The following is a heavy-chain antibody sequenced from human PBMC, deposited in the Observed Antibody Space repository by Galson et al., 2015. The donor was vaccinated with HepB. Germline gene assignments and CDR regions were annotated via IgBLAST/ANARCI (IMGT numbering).Heavy chain of an antibody. Sequence: SLRLSCAASGFTFSSYAMSWVRQAPGKGLEWVSAISGSGGSTYYADSVKGRFTISRDNSKNTLYLQMNSLRAEDTAVYYCAKDLSYPGRDSSGYYFYFDYWGQGTLVTVSS. CDR1: GFTFSSYA. V-gene: IGHV3-23*01. CDR3: AKDLSYPGRDSSGYYFYFDY. J-gene: IGHJ4*02. D-gene: IGHD3-22*01. CDR2: ISGSGGST.